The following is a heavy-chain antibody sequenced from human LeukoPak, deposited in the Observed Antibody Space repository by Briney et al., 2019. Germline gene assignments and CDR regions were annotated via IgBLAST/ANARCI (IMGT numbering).Heavy chain of an antibody. CDR1: GGSISSYY. D-gene: IGHD2/OR15-2a*01. V-gene: IGHV4-4*09. Sequence: SETLSLTCTVPGGSISSYYWSWIRQPPGKGLEWIGYIYTSGSTNYNPSLKSRVTISVDTSKNQFSLKLSSVTAADTAVYYCARLGCYSREDDYWGQGTLVTVSS. CDR2: IYTSGST. CDR3: ARLGCYSREDDY. J-gene: IGHJ4*02.